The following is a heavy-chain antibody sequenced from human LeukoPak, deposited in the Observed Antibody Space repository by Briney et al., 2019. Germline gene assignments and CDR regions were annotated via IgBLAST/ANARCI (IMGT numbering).Heavy chain of an antibody. J-gene: IGHJ3*02. CDR3: ARGDPYYYGSGSYFRPRPDAFDI. CDR2: IDYSGYT. CDR1: GGSINSSSYY. D-gene: IGHD3-10*01. Sequence: SETLSLTCIVSGGSINSSSYYWGWIRQPPGRGLEWIGSIDYSGYTYYNPSLKSRVTISVDTSKNQFSLKLSSVTAADTAVYYCARGDPYYYGSGSYFRPRPDAFDIWGQGTMVTVSS. V-gene: IGHV4-39*07.